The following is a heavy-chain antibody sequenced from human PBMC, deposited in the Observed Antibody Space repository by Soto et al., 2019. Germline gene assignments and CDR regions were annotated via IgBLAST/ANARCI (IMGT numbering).Heavy chain of an antibody. V-gene: IGHV1-69*13. Sequence: SSVKVSCKASGGTFSSYAISWVRHAPGQWLELMGGIIPIFGTANYAQKFQGRVTITADESTRTADMELSSLRSEATAVYYCARSGAYCGGDCYHYYYYGMDVWGQGTTVTVSS. CDR2: IIPIFGTA. CDR1: GGTFSSYA. J-gene: IGHJ6*02. CDR3: ARSGAYCGGDCYHYYYYGMDV. D-gene: IGHD2-21*02.